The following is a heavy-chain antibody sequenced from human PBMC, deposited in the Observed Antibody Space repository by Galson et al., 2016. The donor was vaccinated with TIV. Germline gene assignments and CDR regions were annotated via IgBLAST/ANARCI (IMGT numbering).Heavy chain of an antibody. J-gene: IGHJ4*02. CDR1: GFTFSGYS. V-gene: IGHV3-21*01. Sequence: SLRLSCAASGFTFSGYSMNWVRQAPGKGLEWVSFISSTLSDTSYADSVKGRFSISRDNTKNSVYLQMNNLSAEDMAVYYCVSSRGTDFWRNFDFWGQGTLVTVSS. CDR2: ISSTLSDT. CDR3: VSSRGTDFWRNFDF. D-gene: IGHD3-3*01.